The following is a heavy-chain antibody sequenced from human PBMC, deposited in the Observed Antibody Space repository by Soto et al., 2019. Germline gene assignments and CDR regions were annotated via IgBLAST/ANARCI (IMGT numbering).Heavy chain of an antibody. CDR1: GFTFRSFT. CDR2: ISSNSAYI. D-gene: IGHD6-13*01. J-gene: IGHJ5*02. Sequence: LRLSCAASGFTFRSFTMNWVRQAPGKGLEWVSTISSNSAYIYYTDALRGRFTISGDNAKNSLHLQMNSLRAEDTAVYYCTRDASRDSSARGWFDPWGPGTLVTVSS. CDR3: TRDASRDSSARGWFDP. V-gene: IGHV3-21*01.